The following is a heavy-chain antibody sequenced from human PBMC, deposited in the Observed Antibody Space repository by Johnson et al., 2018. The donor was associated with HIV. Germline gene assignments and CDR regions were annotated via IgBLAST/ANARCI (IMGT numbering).Heavy chain of an antibody. CDR3: ARVGAAGVDAFDS. V-gene: IGHV3-7*01. CDR2: IKQDGSEK. J-gene: IGHJ3*02. Sequence: VQLVESGGGLVQPGGSLRLSCAASGFTFSSYWMSWVRQAPGKGLEWVANIKQDGSEKYYVDSVKGRFTISRDNAKNSLYLQMNSLRAEDTAVYYCARVGAAGVDAFDSWGQGTMVTVSS. CDR1: GFTFSSYW. D-gene: IGHD6-25*01.